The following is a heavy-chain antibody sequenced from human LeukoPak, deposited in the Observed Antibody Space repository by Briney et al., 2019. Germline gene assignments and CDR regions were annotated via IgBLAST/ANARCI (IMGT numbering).Heavy chain of an antibody. Sequence: GGSLRLSCAASGFTFSDYYMSWIRQAPGKGLEWVSYISSRSSTIYYYADSVKGRLTISRDNAKNSLYLQMNSLRAEDTAVYYCARGLRSWDSSGYYFDYWGQGTLVTVSS. V-gene: IGHV3-11*01. CDR1: GFTFSDYY. D-gene: IGHD3-22*01. J-gene: IGHJ4*02. CDR2: ISSRSSTI. CDR3: ARGLRSWDSSGYYFDY.